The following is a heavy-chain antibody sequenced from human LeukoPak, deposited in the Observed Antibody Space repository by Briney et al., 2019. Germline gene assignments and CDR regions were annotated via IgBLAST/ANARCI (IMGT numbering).Heavy chain of an antibody. CDR2: IGTAGDT. D-gene: IGHD6-19*01. J-gene: IGHJ6*02. CDR1: GFTFSSYD. CDR3: ARAGKVYGSGWIYYYYGMDV. V-gene: IGHV3-13*01. Sequence: PGGSLRLSCAASGFTFSSYDMHWVRQATGKGLEWVSAIGTAGDTYYPGSVKGRFTISRENAKNSLYLQMNSLRAEDTAVYYCARAGKVYGSGWIYYYYGMDVWGQGTTVTVSS.